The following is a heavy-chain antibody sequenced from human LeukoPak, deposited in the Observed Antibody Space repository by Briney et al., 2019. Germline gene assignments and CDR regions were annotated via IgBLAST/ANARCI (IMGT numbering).Heavy chain of an antibody. Sequence: GGSLRLSCAASGFTFSNYMMHWVRQAPGKGLEWVSVIYSGGNTYYADSVKGRFTISRDNSKNTLYLQMNSLRVDDTAVYYCARNWTTSKDVWGQGTTVTVSS. CDR1: GFTFSNYM. V-gene: IGHV3-53*01. CDR2: IYSGGNT. CDR3: ARNWTTSKDV. J-gene: IGHJ6*02. D-gene: IGHD3/OR15-3a*01.